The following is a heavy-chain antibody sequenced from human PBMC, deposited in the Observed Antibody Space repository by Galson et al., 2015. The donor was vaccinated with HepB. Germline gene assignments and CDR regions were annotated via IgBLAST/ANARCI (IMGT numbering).Heavy chain of an antibody. D-gene: IGHD3-16*01. J-gene: IGHJ3*01. Sequence: SLRLSCAASGFTFSRPWMSWVRQAPGKGLESVANIKEDGSEIYYLDSVRGRFNISRDNAKDSLYLQMNSLRAEDTAVYYCARDASREFDDYVWGSYRDAFAVWGQGTVVSVSS. CDR2: IKEDGSEI. CDR3: ARDASREFDDYVWGSYRDAFAV. CDR1: GFTFSRPW. V-gene: IGHV3-7*01.